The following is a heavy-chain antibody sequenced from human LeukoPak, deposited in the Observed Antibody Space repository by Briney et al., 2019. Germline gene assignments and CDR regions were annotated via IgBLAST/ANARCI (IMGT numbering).Heavy chain of an antibody. V-gene: IGHV5-10-1*01. CDR2: IDPSDSYT. J-gene: IGHJ5*02. Sequence: GESLRISCKGSGYSFTSYWISWVCQMPGKGLEWMGRIDPSDSYTNYSPSFQGHVTISADKSISTAYLQWSNLKASDTAMYYCARVLGGYDILTGYSTNWFDPWGQGTLVTVSS. CDR1: GYSFTSYW. CDR3: ARVLGGYDILTGYSTNWFDP. D-gene: IGHD3-9*01.